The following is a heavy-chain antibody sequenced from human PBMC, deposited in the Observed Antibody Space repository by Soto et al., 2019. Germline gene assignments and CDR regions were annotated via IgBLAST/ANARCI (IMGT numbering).Heavy chain of an antibody. Sequence: SQTLSLTCAISGDSVSSNSAAWNWIRQSPSRGLEWLGRTYYRSKWYNDYAVSVKSRITINPDTSKNQFSLQLNSVTPEDTAVYYCARVYSTSCPGGCYYYGMDVWGQGTTVTVSS. CDR3: ARVYSTSCPGGCYYYGMDV. CDR2: TYYRSKWYN. V-gene: IGHV6-1*01. J-gene: IGHJ6*02. D-gene: IGHD2-2*01. CDR1: GDSVSSNSAA.